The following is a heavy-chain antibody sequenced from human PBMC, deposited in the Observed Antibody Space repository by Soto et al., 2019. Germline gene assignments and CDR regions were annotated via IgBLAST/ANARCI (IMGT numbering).Heavy chain of an antibody. V-gene: IGHV1-18*01. CDR2: ISAYNGNT. CDR1: GYTFTSYG. D-gene: IGHD2-15*01. J-gene: IGHJ4*02. CDR3: ARDGARYCSGGSCYGWGRFDY. Sequence: ASVKVSCKASGYTFTSYGISWVRQAPGQGLEWMGWISAYNGNTNYAQKLQGRVTMTTDTCTSTAYMELRSLRSDDTAVYYCARDGARYCSGGSCYGWGRFDYWGQGTLVTVSS.